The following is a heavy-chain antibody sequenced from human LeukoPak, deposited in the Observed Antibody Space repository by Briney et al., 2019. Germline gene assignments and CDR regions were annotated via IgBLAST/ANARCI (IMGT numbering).Heavy chain of an antibody. V-gene: IGHV4-39*01. CDR3: ARREMALRATDY. D-gene: IGHD5-24*01. J-gene: IGHJ4*02. Sequence: PETLSLTCTVSGGSISSSSYYWGWIRQPPGKGLEWIGSIYYSGSTYYNPSLKSRVTISVDTSKNQFSLKLSSVTAADTAVYYCARREMALRATDYWGQGTLVTVSS. CDR1: GGSISSSSYY. CDR2: IYYSGST.